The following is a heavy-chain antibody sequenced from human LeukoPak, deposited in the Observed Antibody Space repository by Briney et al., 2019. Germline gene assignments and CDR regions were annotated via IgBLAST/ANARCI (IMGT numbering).Heavy chain of an antibody. Sequence: SETLSLTCTVSGGSISSSSYYWGWIRQPPGKGLEWIGSIYHSGSTYYNPSLKSRVTISVDTSKNQFSLKLSSVTAADTAVYYCARLGAKSFSPFDYWGQGTLVTVSS. CDR1: GGSISSSSYY. CDR2: IYHSGST. D-gene: IGHD1-26*01. CDR3: ARLGAKSFSPFDY. J-gene: IGHJ4*02. V-gene: IGHV4-39*01.